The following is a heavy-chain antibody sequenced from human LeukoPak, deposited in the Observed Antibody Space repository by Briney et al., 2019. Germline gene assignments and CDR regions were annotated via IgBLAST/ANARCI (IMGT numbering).Heavy chain of an antibody. D-gene: IGHD2/OR15-2a*01. V-gene: IGHV4-39*01. Sequence: SETLSLTCTVSGGSISTSAFYWGWIRQPPGTGLEWLGSIYDSGNEFYNPSLKSRVTISADTSKNQFSLKLNSVTAADTAMYYCARQISDYYYYYMDVWGEGITVTVSS. CDR1: GGSISTSAFY. CDR3: ARQISDYYYYYMDV. CDR2: IYDSGNE. J-gene: IGHJ6*03.